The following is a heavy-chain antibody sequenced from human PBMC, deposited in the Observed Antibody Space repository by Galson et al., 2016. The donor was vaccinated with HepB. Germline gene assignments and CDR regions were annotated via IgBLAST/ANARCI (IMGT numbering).Heavy chain of an antibody. D-gene: IGHD4-17*01. J-gene: IGHJ6*04. Sequence: SLRLSCAASGFSFSLYDMHWVRQVTGKGLEWVSAIGNAPGDTNYLDSVKGRFTISRENADNSLYLQMNSLRPGDTAVYYCARGKSLWTTPWNYGLDVWGKGTTVTVSS. CDR2: IGNAPGDT. V-gene: IGHV3-13*01. CDR3: ARGKSLWTTPWNYGLDV. CDR1: GFSFSLYD.